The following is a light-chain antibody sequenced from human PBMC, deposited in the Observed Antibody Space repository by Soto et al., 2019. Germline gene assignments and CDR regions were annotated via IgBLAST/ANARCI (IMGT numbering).Light chain of an antibody. CDR3: KQSFSTPQT. Sequence: DIPMTQSPSSLSASVGDSVTITCRASQSINIYLSWYQQKPGKAPKLLINVASTLQGGVPSRFSGSGPGTEITLAISSLQPEDPAPYYGKQSFSTPQTCGGGTRVEIK. CDR2: VAS. V-gene: IGKV1-39*01. J-gene: IGKJ4*02. CDR1: QSINIY.